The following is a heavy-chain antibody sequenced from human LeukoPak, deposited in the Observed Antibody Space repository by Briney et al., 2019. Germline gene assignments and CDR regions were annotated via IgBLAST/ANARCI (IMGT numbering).Heavy chain of an antibody. Sequence: GGALRLPCVVSAFSISNNYMSWVRQAPGTGLQWVSMIYVDGKTKYADPVRGRFTIARDSSKNTMYLHMTSLREEDTGVYHCVRDRNEYSPGYLHYYYMDVWGKGTTVIVSS. CDR3: VRDRNEYSPGYLHYYYMDV. CDR2: IYVDGKT. J-gene: IGHJ6*03. V-gene: IGHV3-66*01. D-gene: IGHD4-11*01. CDR1: AFSISNNY.